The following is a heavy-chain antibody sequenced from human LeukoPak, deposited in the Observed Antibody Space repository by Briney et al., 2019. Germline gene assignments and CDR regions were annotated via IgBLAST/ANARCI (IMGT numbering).Heavy chain of an antibody. CDR1: GYTFTGYY. V-gene: IGHV1-2*02. J-gene: IGHJ3*02. Sequence: ASVKVSCKASGYTFTGYYMHWVRQAPGQGLEWMGWINPNNGGTNYAQKFQGRVTLTRDTSISTAYMELSRLRSEDTAVYYCAASSGSGAFAIWGQGTMVTVSS. D-gene: IGHD6-19*01. CDR2: INPNNGGT. CDR3: AASSGSGAFAI.